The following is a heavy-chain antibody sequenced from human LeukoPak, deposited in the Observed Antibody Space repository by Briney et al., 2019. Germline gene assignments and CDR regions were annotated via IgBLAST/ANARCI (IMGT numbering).Heavy chain of an antibody. J-gene: IGHJ4*02. CDR3: ARWRVVVITTNQVYFHY. V-gene: IGHV3-7*01. Sequence: GGSLRLSCAASGFTFSDYWMSWVRQARGMGLEWVANIKQDGSEKYYVDSMKGRFTNSRDNAKNSLYLQMNSLRAEDTAVYYCARWRVVVITTNQVYFHYWGQGTLVTVSS. D-gene: IGHD3-22*01. CDR1: GFTFSDYW. CDR2: IKQDGSEK.